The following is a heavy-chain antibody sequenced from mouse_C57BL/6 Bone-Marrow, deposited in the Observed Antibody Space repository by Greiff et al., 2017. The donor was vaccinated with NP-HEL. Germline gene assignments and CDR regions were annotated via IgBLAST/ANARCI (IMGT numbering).Heavy chain of an antibody. CDR1: GFTFSSYG. V-gene: IGHV5-6*01. CDR3: ARLTTVVPWFAY. CDR2: ISSGGSYT. J-gene: IGHJ3*01. Sequence: EVMLVESGGDLVKPGGSLKLSCAASGFTFSSYGMSWVRQTPDKRLEWVATISSGGSYTYYPDSVKGRFTISRDNAKNTLYLQMSSLKSEDTAMYYCARLTTVVPWFAYWGQGTLVTVSA. D-gene: IGHD2-2*01.